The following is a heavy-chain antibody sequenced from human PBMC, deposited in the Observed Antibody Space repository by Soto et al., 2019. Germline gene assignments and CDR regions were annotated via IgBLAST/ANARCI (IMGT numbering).Heavy chain of an antibody. Sequence: ASVKVSCKASGYTFTSYYMHWVRQAPGQGLEGMGIINPSGGSTSYAQKFQGRVTMTRDTSTSTVYMELSSLRSEDTAVYYCARGGGVSYDSSGYQGSFDYWGQGTLVTVSS. D-gene: IGHD3-22*01. CDR2: INPSGGST. CDR3: ARGGGVSYDSSGYQGSFDY. CDR1: GYTFTSYY. J-gene: IGHJ4*02. V-gene: IGHV1-46*01.